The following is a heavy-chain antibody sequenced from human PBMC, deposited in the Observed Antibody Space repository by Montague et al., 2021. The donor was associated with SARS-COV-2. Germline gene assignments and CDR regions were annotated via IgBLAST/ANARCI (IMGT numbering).Heavy chain of an antibody. CDR2: TYYRSKWYN. J-gene: IGHJ6*04. V-gene: IGHV6-1*01. Sequence: CAISGDSVSGNSVSWNWVRQSPARGLEWLGGTYYRSKWYNDYAVSVRGRVTINPDTSKNQFSLQLNSVTPEDTAIYYCTSGREGNYNVMDVWGKGTTVTVSS. D-gene: IGHD1-1*01. CDR3: TSGREGNYNVMDV. CDR1: GDSVSGNSVS.